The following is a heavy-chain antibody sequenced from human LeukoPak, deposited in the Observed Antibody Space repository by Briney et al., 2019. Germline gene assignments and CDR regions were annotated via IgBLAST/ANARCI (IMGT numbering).Heavy chain of an antibody. J-gene: IGHJ4*02. D-gene: IGHD5-18*01. V-gene: IGHV1-2*02. Sequence: ASVKVSCKASGYTFTGYYMHWVRQAPVQGLEWMRWINPNSGGTNYAQKFQGRVTMTRDTSISTAYMELSRLRSDDTAVYYCARDNSYGRSYYFDYWGQGTLVTVSS. CDR2: INPNSGGT. CDR1: GYTFTGYY. CDR3: ARDNSYGRSYYFDY.